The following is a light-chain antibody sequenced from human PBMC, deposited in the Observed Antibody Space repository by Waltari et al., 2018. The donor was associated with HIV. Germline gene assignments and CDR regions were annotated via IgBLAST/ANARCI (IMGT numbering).Light chain of an antibody. J-gene: IGLJ2*01. V-gene: IGLV3-19*01. CDR2: GNT. CDR1: SLRNYF. Sequence: SSELTQDPAVSVALGQTVRITCQGDSLRNYFASWHQQKPGQAPILVIYGNTNRPSVIPDRFSGAKSGNASSLTITGAQAGDEADYYCTSRDSSGNRVVFGGGTKLTVL. CDR3: TSRDSSGNRVV.